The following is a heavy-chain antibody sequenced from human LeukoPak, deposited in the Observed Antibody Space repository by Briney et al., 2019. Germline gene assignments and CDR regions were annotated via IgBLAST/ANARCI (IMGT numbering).Heavy chain of an antibody. V-gene: IGHV1-69*01. Sequence: SVKVSCKASGGTFSSYAISWVRQAPGQGLEWMGGIIPIFGTTNYAQKFQGRVTITADESTSTAYMELSSLRSEDTAVYYCARDRTSSWYRGGYWYFDLWGRGTLVTVSS. CDR1: GGTFSSYA. CDR3: ARDRTSSWYRGGYWYFDL. J-gene: IGHJ2*01. D-gene: IGHD6-13*01. CDR2: IIPIFGTT.